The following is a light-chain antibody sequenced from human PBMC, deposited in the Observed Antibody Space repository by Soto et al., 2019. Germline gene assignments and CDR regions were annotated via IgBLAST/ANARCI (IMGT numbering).Light chain of an antibody. CDR1: SSDVGGYNY. CDR3: SSYTSSSTPYV. V-gene: IGLV2-14*01. Sequence: QSALTQPASVSGSPGQSITIYCTGTSSDVGGYNYVSWYQQHPGKAPKLMIYEVSNRPSGVSNRFSGSKSGNTASLTISGLQAEDEADYYCSSYTSSSTPYVFGPGTKVTVL. J-gene: IGLJ1*01. CDR2: EVS.